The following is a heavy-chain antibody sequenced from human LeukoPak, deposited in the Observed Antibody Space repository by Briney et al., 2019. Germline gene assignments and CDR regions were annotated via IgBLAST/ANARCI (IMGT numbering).Heavy chain of an antibody. CDR2: IYTSGST. J-gene: IGHJ4*02. CDR1: GGSISSSSYY. CDR3: ARSSGWYGYYYDSSGYFDY. Sequence: SETLSLTCTVSGGSISSSSYYWSWLRQPAGKGLEWIGRIYTSGSTNYNPSLKSRVTISVDTSKNQFSLKLSSVTAADTAVYYWARSSGWYGYYYDSSGYFDYWGQGTLVTVSS. V-gene: IGHV4-61*02. D-gene: IGHD3-22*01.